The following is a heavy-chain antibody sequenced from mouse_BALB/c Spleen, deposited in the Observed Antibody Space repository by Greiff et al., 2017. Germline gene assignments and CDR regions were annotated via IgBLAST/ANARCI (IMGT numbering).Heavy chain of an antibody. CDR3: ASPWFAY. J-gene: IGHJ3*01. Sequence: EVKLMESGPGLVKPSQSLSLTCTVTGYSITSDYAWNWIRQFPGNKLEWMGYISYSGSTSYNPSLKSRISITRDTSKNQFFLQLNSVTTEDTATYYCASPWFAYWGQGTLVTVSA. V-gene: IGHV3-2*02. CDR1: GYSITSDYA. CDR2: ISYSGST.